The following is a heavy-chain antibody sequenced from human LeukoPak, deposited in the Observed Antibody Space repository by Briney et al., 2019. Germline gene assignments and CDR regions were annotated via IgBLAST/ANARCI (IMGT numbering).Heavy chain of an antibody. V-gene: IGHV4-30-2*01. CDR1: GGSISSGGYS. J-gene: IGHJ3*02. CDR2: IYHSGST. Sequence: PSQTLSLTCAVSGGSISSGGYSWSWIRQPPGKGLEWIGYIYHSGSTYYNPSLKSRVTISVDRSKNQFSLKLSSVTAADTAVYYCARGELGLSYYDIPHAFDIRGQGTMVTVSS. CDR3: ARGELGLSYYDIPHAFDI. D-gene: IGHD3-22*01.